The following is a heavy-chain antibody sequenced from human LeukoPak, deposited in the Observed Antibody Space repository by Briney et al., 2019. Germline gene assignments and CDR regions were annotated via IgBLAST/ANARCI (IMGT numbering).Heavy chain of an antibody. CDR2: IYTSGST. D-gene: IGHD3-10*01. CDR3: ARGRNYYGSGSPVGYFDY. CDR1: GGSITSHY. Sequence: SETLSLTCTVSGGSITSHYWSWIRQPAGKGLEWIGRIYTSGSTNYNPSLKSRVTMSVDTSKNQFSLKLSSVTAADTAVYYCARGRNYYGSGSPVGYFDYWGQGTLVTVSS. J-gene: IGHJ4*02. V-gene: IGHV4-4*07.